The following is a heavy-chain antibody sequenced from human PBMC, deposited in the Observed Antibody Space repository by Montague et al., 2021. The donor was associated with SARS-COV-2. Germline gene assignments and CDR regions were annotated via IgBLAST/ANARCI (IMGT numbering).Heavy chain of an antibody. CDR2: ISHGGST. J-gene: IGHJ6*03. CDR3: ASGDDNGSGYLDV. D-gene: IGHD1-26*01. Sequence: SETLSLTCAVFNGSFSSFYWNWIRQPPGKGLEWIGEISHGGSTYXNSSLKSRVTISVDTSRNQFSLKLSSVTAADAAVYYCASGDDNGSGYLDVWGKGDHGHRLL. V-gene: IGHV4-34*01. CDR1: NGSFSSFY.